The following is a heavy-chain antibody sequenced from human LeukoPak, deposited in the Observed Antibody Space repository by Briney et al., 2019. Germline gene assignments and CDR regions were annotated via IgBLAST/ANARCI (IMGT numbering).Heavy chain of an antibody. CDR2: INHSGST. J-gene: IGHJ5*02. CDR3: ARGVIYWFDP. V-gene: IGHV4-34*01. CDR1: GGSFSGYY. D-gene: IGHD3-10*01. Sequence: SETLSLTCAVYGGSFSGYYWSWIRQPPGKGLEWIGEINHSGSTNYNPSLKSRVTISVDTSKNQFSLKLSSVTAADTAVNYCARGVIYWFDPWGQGTLVTVSS.